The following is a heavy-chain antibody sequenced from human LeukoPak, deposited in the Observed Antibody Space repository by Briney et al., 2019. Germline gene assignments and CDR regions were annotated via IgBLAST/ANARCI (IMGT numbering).Heavy chain of an antibody. CDR2: IWYDGSNK. CDR3: ARDLVGATPD. CDR1: GFTFSSYG. J-gene: IGHJ4*02. V-gene: IGHV3-33*01. Sequence: GRSLRLSCAASGFTFSSYGMPWVRQAPGKGLEWVAVIWYDGSNKYYADSVKGRFTISRDNSKNTLYLQMNSLRAEDTAVYYCARDLVGATPDWGQGTLVTASS. D-gene: IGHD1-26*01.